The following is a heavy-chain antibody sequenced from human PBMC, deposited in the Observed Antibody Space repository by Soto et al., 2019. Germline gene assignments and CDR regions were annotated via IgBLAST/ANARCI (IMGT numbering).Heavy chain of an antibody. Sequence: GGSLRLSCAASGFTFSSFSISWVRLGPGPGQDWVSFICSSSSYISYSDSAKGRFTVSRDGAKISLYLRMKSLRVEDTTVYYCARDASCSGVGNYHCCYGIDVWGQGTTVTVSS. CDR2: ICSSSSYI. V-gene: IGHV3-21*01. CDR3: ARDASCSGVGNYHCCYGIDV. J-gene: IGHJ6*02. CDR1: GFTFSSFS. D-gene: IGHD2-2*01.